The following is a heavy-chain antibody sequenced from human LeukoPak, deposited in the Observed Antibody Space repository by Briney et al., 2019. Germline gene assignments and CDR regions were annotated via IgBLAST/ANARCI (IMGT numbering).Heavy chain of an antibody. J-gene: IGHJ1*01. Sequence: EASVKVSCKASGYTFSSYGISWVRQAPGQGLEWMGWISGYNGYTNFVQMLQGRVTMTTDTSTSTAYMELRSLRSDDTAVYYCARDRGRTTVTTRYFQLWGQGTLVTVSS. CDR3: ARDRGRTTVTTRYFQL. CDR2: ISGYNGYT. CDR1: GYTFSSYG. V-gene: IGHV1-18*01. D-gene: IGHD4-17*01.